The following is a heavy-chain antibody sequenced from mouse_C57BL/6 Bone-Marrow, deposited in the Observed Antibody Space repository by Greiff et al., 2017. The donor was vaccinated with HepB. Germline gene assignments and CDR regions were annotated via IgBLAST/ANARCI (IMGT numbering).Heavy chain of an antibody. CDR3: ARYDYLYAMDY. Sequence: DVMLVESGGGLVQPGGSLSLSCAASGFTFTDYYMSWVRQPPGKALEWLGFIRNKANGYTTEYSASVKGRFTISRDNSQSILYLQMNALRAEDSATYYFARYDYLYAMDYWGQGTSVTVSS. CDR1: GFTFTDYY. J-gene: IGHJ4*01. V-gene: IGHV7-3*01. D-gene: IGHD2-4*01. CDR2: IRNKANGYTT.